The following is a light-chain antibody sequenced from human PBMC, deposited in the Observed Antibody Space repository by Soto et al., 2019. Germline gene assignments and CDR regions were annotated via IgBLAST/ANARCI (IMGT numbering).Light chain of an antibody. CDR2: GTS. V-gene: IGKV1-39*01. Sequence: DIQMTQSPSSLSASVGDRVTLTCRASQNIDNLLNWYHHKPGKAPKLLISGTSTLESGVPPGFSGSGSGTVLTLTISSLQAEHVGIYYCQQSFNSPTFGQGTKLEIK. CDR3: QQSFNSPT. J-gene: IGKJ2*01. CDR1: QNIDNL.